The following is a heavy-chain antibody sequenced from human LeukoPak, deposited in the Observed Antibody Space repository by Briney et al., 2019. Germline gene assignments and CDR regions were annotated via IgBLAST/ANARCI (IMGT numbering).Heavy chain of an antibody. Sequence: SETLSLTCTVSGGSISSYYWSWIRQPPGKGLEWLGYIHYSGSTYYNPSLKSRVTISVDTSKNQFSLKLSAVAAADTAVYYCARHSGLLYFDYWGQGNLVTVSS. CDR2: IHYSGST. J-gene: IGHJ4*02. D-gene: IGHD3-10*01. CDR1: GGSISSYY. CDR3: ARHSGLLYFDY. V-gene: IGHV4-59*08.